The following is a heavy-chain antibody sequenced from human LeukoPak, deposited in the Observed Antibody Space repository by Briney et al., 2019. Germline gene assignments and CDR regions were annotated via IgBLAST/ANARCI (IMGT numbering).Heavy chain of an antibody. CDR1: GFTFDDYG. V-gene: IGHV3-43*02. J-gene: IGHJ4*02. CDR2: ISGDGGST. D-gene: IGHD6-13*01. Sequence: GGSLRLSGAASGFTFDDYGMHWVRQAPGKGLEWVSLISGDGGSTYYADSVKGRFTISRDNSKNSLYLQMNSLRTEDTALYYCARGAHSYSSSWHGGDYWGQGTLVTVSS. CDR3: ARGAHSYSSSWHGGDY.